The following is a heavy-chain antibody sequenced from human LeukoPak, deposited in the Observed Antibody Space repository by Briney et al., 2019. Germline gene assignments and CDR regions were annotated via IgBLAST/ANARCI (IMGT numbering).Heavy chain of an antibody. CDR1: GDSISSYY. J-gene: IGHJ4*02. V-gene: IGHV4-4*07. Sequence: PSETLSLTCTVSGDSISSYYWSWVRQPAGKGLEWIGRIHPGGSTNYNPSLKSRVTLSVDTSKNQFSLKLSSVTAADTAVYYCARGPPPDFDYWGRGTLVTVSS. CDR2: IHPGGST. CDR3: ARGPPPDFDY.